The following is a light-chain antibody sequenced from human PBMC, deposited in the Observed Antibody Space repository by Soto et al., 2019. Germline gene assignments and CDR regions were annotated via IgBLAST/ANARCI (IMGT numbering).Light chain of an antibody. CDR3: LQDYTYPRT. J-gene: IGKJ1*01. V-gene: IGKV1-6*01. CDR2: AAS. CDR1: QGISYA. Sequence: ALQMTRSPSSLSASVGDRVSVTCRARQGISYALAWYQQKPGKAPYLLIYAASNLQSGVPSRFSGSGSGTDFTLTISILQPEDFATYYCLQDYTYPRTFGQGTKVEIK.